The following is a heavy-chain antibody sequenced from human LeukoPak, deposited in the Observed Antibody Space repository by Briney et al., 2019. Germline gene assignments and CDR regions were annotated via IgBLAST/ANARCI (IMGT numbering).Heavy chain of an antibody. V-gene: IGHV3-48*02. CDR2: ITASGTAM. Sequence: GGSLRLSCAASGFTFSSYSMNWVRQAPGKGLEWVSHITASGTAMFYADSVKGRFTISRDNAKNSLYLQMNSLRDEDTAVYYCARGYCSGGSCYFNYFDYWGQGTLVTVSS. J-gene: IGHJ4*02. CDR1: GFTFSSYS. D-gene: IGHD2-15*01. CDR3: ARGYCSGGSCYFNYFDY.